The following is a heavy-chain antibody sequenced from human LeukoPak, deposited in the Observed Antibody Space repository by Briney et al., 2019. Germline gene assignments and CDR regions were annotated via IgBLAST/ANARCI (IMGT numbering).Heavy chain of an antibody. V-gene: IGHV3-23*01. D-gene: IGHD1-26*01. CDR3: ARGLEVVGPTGLVFDY. Sequence: GGSLRLSCAASGFTFSSYAMSWVRQAPGKGLEWVSAISGSGGSTYYADSVKGRFTISRDNSKNTLYLQMNSLRAEDTAVYYCARGLEVVGPTGLVFDYWGQGTLVTVSS. CDR2: ISGSGGST. J-gene: IGHJ4*02. CDR1: GFTFSSYA.